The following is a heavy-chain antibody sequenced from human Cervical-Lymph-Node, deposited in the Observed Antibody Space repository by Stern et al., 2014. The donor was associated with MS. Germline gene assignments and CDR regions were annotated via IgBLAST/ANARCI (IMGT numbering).Heavy chain of an antibody. CDR1: GGSISSGGYS. D-gene: IGHD4-17*01. CDR3: ARAKDDYGDYDAFDI. CDR2: SYYSGTT. Sequence: QVQLVESGPGLVKPSQTLSLTCTVSGGSISSGGYSWNWIRQHPGKGLEWIGYSYYSGTTYYNPSLKSRVTISVDTSKNQFSLKLSSVTAADTAVYYCARAKDDYGDYDAFDIWGQGTMVTVSS. J-gene: IGHJ3*02. V-gene: IGHV4-31*03.